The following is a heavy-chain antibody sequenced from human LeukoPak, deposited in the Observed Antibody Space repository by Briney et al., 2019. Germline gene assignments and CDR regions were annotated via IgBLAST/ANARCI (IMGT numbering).Heavy chain of an antibody. Sequence: GGSLRLSCAASGFTFDDFGMTWVRQARGKGLEWVSGINWNGGGTGYADSVKGRFTISRDNAKKILYLQMNSLRVEDTAVYYCARWELSGRVMERLSWIDHWGQGALVTVSS. CDR1: GFTFDDFG. CDR3: ARWELSGRVMERLSWIDH. J-gene: IGHJ4*02. V-gene: IGHV3-20*04. CDR2: INWNGGGT. D-gene: IGHD3-16*02.